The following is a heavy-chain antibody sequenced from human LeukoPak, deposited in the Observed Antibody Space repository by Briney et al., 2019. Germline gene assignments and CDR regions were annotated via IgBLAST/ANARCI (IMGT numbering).Heavy chain of an antibody. CDR3: ARIIVGATLDY. D-gene: IGHD1-26*01. CDR1: GGSVSSDSYY. CDR2: IYYTGST. V-gene: IGHV4-61*01. J-gene: IGHJ4*02. Sequence: TAGTLSLTCTVSGGSVSSDSYYWSWIRQPPGKGLEWIAFIYYTGSTSDNPSLRSRVAISIDTSKSQFSLKLSSVTAADTAVYYCARIIVGATLDYWGQGTLVTVSS.